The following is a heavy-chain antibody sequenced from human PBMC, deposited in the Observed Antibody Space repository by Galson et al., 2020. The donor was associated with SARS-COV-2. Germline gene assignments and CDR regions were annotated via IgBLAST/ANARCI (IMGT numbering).Heavy chain of an antibody. J-gene: IGHJ4*02. CDR2: IWYDGSNK. D-gene: IGHD3-16*02. CDR1: GFTFSSYG. Sequence: QLGESLKISCAASGFTFSSYGMHWVRQAPGKGLEWVAVIWYDGSNKYYADSVKGRFTISRDNSKNTLYLQMNSLRAEDTAVYYCARDINMITCGGVIVIPESPDYWGQGTRVTVSS. V-gene: IGHV3-33*01. CDR3: ARDINMITCGGVIVIPESPDY.